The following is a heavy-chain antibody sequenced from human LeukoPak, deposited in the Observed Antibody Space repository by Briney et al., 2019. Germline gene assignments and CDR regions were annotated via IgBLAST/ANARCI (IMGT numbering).Heavy chain of an antibody. V-gene: IGHV3-73*01. D-gene: IGHD2-15*01. CDR3: TRHFDVVVVAATPEFDY. J-gene: IGHJ4*02. CDR2: IRSKANSYAT. CDR1: GFTFSGSA. Sequence: GGSLRLSCAASGFTFSGSAMHWVRQASGKGLEWVGRIRSKANSYATAYAESVKGRFTISRDDSKNTAYLQMNSLKTEDTAVYYCTRHFDVVVVAATPEFDYWGQGTLVTVSS.